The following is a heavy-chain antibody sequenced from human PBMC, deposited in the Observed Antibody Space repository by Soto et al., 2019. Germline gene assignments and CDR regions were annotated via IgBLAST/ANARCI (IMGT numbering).Heavy chain of an antibody. CDR3: AREMYYDILTGYYIGAYYYYYGMDV. V-gene: IGHV4-39*02. CDR2: IYYSGST. J-gene: IGHJ6*02. D-gene: IGHD3-9*01. Sequence: SETLSLTCTVSGGSISSSSYYWGWIRQPPGKGLEWIGSIYYSGSTYYNPSLKSRITISVDTSKNQFSLKLSSVTAADTAVYYCAREMYYDILTGYYIGAYYYYYGMDVWGQGTTVTVSS. CDR1: GGSISSSSYY.